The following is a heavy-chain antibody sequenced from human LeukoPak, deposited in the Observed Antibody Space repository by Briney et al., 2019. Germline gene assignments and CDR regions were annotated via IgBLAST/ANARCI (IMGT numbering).Heavy chain of an antibody. V-gene: IGHV3-30-3*01. Sequence: PGRSLRLSCAASGFTFSSYAMHWVRQAPGKGLEWVAVISYDGSNKYYADSVKGRFTISRDNSRSTLYLQMNSLRAEDTAMYYCARDRVTYYYYYGMDVWGQGTRVTVSS. D-gene: IGHD4-11*01. CDR3: ARDRVTYYYYYGMDV. J-gene: IGHJ6*02. CDR2: ISYDGSNK. CDR1: GFTFSSYA.